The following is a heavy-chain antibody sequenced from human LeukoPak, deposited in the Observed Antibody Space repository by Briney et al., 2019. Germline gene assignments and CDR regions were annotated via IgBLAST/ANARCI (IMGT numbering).Heavy chain of an antibody. J-gene: IGHJ4*02. CDR1: GFTFSSYG. D-gene: IGHD3-3*01. CDR2: ISYDGSNK. V-gene: IGHV3-30*03. Sequence: GGSLRLSCAASGFTFSSYGMHWVRQAPGKGLEWVAVISYDGSNKYYADSVKGRFTISRDNSKNTLYLQMNSLRAEDTAVYYCARGSTIFGVVIIEGDFDYWGQGTLVTVSS. CDR3: ARGSTIFGVVIIEGDFDY.